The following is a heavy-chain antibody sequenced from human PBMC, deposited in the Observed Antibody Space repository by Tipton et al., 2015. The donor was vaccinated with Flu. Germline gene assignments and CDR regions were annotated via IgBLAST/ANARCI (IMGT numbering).Heavy chain of an antibody. CDR1: GGSFSGYY. J-gene: IGHJ5*01. V-gene: IGHV4-34*01. CDR3: ARRDFSNYVSDPKNWFDS. CDR2: INHSGST. D-gene: IGHD4-11*01. Sequence: TLSLTCAVYGGSFSGYYWSWIRQPPEKGLEWIGEINHSGSTNYNPSLKSRVTISVDTSKNQFSVKLRSVTAADTAVYYCARRDFSNYVSDPKNWFDSWGQGTLVTVSS.